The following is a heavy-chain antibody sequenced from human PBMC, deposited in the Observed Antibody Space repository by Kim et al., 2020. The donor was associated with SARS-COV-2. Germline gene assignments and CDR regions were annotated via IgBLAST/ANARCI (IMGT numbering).Heavy chain of an antibody. Sequence: GGSLRLSCAASGFTFRSHAMNWVRQAPGKGLEWVSGISGSGGTTNYADSVKGRFTISRDNSKNTLYLQMNSLRAEDTAVYYCAKRYCSGCTCYSMDYWGQGTLVTVSS. CDR1: GFTFRSHA. J-gene: IGHJ4*02. D-gene: IGHD2-15*01. CDR3: AKRYCSGCTCYSMDY. V-gene: IGHV3-23*01. CDR2: ISGSGGTT.